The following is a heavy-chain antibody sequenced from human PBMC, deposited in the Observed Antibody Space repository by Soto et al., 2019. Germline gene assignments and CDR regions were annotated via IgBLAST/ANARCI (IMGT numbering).Heavy chain of an antibody. CDR1: AGSFSHYY. V-gene: IGHV4-34*01. D-gene: IGHD3-10*01. Sequence: QVQQQPWGAGLLKPSETLSLTCAVYAGSFSHYYWNWIRQSPGKELEWIGKTKHSGSSNYNPSLKRRVSISIDMSKNHFSLKLTSVTAADTATYYCARDTAYYSGNAGYYYYGFDVWGQGTTVTVSS. J-gene: IGHJ6*02. CDR2: TKHSGSS. CDR3: ARDTAYYSGNAGYYYYGFDV.